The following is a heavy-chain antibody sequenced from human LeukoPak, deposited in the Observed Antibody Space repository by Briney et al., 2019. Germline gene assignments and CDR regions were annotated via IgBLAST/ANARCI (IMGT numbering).Heavy chain of an antibody. D-gene: IGHD6-13*01. J-gene: IGHJ4*02. V-gene: IGHV1-2*02. CDR1: GYTFTGYY. CDR3: ARYMAAAGTFDY. Sequence: ASVKVSCTASGYTFTGYYIHWVRPAPGQGLEWMGWISPNSGATYYEQRFQGRVTMTRDTSISTAYMEVTRLRSDDSAMYYCARYMAAAGTFDYWGQGTLVTVSS. CDR2: ISPNSGAT.